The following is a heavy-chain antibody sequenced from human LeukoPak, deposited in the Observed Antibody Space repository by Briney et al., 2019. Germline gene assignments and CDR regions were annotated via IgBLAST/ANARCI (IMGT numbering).Heavy chain of an antibody. V-gene: IGHV4-59*01. CDR1: GGSISSYY. D-gene: IGHD2-21*02. CDR2: IYYSGST. Sequence: SETLSLTCTVSGGSISSYYWSWIREPPGKGLEWIGYIYYSGSTNYNPSLKRRVTISVDTSKNQFSLKLSSVTAADTAVYYCARAPLAYCGGDCYPYWYFDLWGRGTLVTVSS. J-gene: IGHJ2*01. CDR3: ARAPLAYCGGDCYPYWYFDL.